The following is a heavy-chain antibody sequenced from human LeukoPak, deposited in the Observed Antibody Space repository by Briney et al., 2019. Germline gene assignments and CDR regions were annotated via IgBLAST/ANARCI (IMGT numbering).Heavy chain of an antibody. J-gene: IGHJ4*02. Sequence: SQTLSLTCTVSGGPISSGGYYWSWIRQHPGKGLEWIGYIYYSGSTYYNPSLKSRVTISVDTPKNQFSLKLSSVTAADTAVYYCARGLSGSLYYFDYWGQGTLVTVSS. CDR2: IYYSGST. CDR3: ARGLSGSLYYFDY. V-gene: IGHV4-31*03. CDR1: GGPISSGGYY. D-gene: IGHD1-26*01.